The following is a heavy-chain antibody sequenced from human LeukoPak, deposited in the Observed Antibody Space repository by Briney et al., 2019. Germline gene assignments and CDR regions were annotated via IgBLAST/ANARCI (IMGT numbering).Heavy chain of an antibody. D-gene: IGHD3-3*01. Sequence: GGSLRLSCAASGFDFSSNWMHWVHHAPGQGLVWVSRIKGDGISTNYADSVKGRFTISRDIAKNTLYLQMNSLRAEDTGVYYCAKDHYWSIDYWGRGTLVTVSS. CDR3: AKDHYWSIDY. V-gene: IGHV3-74*01. J-gene: IGHJ4*02. CDR1: GFDFSSNW. CDR2: IKGDGIST.